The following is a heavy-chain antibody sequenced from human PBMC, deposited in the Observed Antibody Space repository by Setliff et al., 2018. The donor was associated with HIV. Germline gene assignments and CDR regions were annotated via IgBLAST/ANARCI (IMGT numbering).Heavy chain of an antibody. CDR1: GDSISSDFY. D-gene: IGHD2-21*02. J-gene: IGHJ3*02. Sequence: SETLSLTCTVSGDSISSDFYWGWIRQPPGKGLEWIGSIYHSGNTYYMPSLQSRVAISVDMSKNQFSLNLNSVTAADTAVYYCARGQGCGGGCHYAFEMWGQGTMVTVSS. CDR2: IYHSGNT. V-gene: IGHV4-38-2*02. CDR3: ARGQGCGGGCHYAFEM.